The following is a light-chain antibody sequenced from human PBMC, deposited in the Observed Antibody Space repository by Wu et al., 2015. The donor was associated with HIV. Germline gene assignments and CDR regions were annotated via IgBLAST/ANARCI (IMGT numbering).Light chain of an antibody. CDR2: GAS. CDR3: QQYGSSHTWT. Sequence: EIVLRQFPSTQSLSPGERALFSCRASQRLSSRSLAWYQQKRGQPPRLLISGASIRATGIPDKFSGAGAGTDFTLTISRLEPEDFAVYYCQQYGSSHTWTFGQGTKVEIK. J-gene: IGKJ1*01. V-gene: IGKV3-20*01. CDR1: QRLSSRS.